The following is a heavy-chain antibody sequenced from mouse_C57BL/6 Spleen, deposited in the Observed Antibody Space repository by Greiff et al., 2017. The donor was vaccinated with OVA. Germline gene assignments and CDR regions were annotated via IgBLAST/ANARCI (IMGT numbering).Heavy chain of an antibody. Sequence: QVTLKVSGPGILQSSQTPSLTCSFSGFSLSTSGMGVSWIRQPSGKGLAWLAHIFWADDKRYNPSLKSRLTISKDTSRNQVFLKITSVDTADTATYYWARRAFITTVVANYAMDYWGQGTSVTVSS. V-gene: IGHV8-12*01. CDR1: GFSLSTSGMG. J-gene: IGHJ4*01. CDR3: ARRAFITTVVANYAMDY. D-gene: IGHD1-1*01. CDR2: IFWADDK.